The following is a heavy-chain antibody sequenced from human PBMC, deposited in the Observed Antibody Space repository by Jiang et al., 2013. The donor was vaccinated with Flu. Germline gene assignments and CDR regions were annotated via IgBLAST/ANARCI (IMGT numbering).Heavy chain of an antibody. J-gene: IGHJ6*02. CDR2: IDWDDDK. CDR1: GFSLSTSGMC. V-gene: IGHV2-70*11. Sequence: KPTQTLTLTCTFSGFSLSTSGMCVSWIRQPPGKALEWLARIDWDDDKYYSPSLKTRPIISKDTSKNXVVLTMTNMDPVDTATYYCARSPLDYFYKDGMDVWGQGTTVTVSS. D-gene: IGHD3-16*01. CDR3: ARSPLDYFYKDGMDV.